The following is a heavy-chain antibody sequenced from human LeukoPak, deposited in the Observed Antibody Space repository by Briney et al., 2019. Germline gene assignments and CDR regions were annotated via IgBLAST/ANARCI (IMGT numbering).Heavy chain of an antibody. CDR2: INPSGGST. Sequence: ASVKVSCKTSGYTFTNYYIHWVRQAPGQGLECMGIINPSGGSTSYAQKFQGRVTMTRDMSTSTVYMELSSLRSEDTAVYYCARGGVGATTYVWFDPWGQGTLVTVSS. CDR1: GYTFTNYY. D-gene: IGHD1-26*01. V-gene: IGHV1-46*01. J-gene: IGHJ5*02. CDR3: ARGGVGATTYVWFDP.